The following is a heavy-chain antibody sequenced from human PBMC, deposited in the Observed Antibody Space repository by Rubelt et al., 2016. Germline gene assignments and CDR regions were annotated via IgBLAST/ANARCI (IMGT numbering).Heavy chain of an antibody. CDR2: INHSGST. V-gene: IGHV4-34*01. D-gene: IGHD6-13*01. J-gene: IGHJ4*02. Sequence: QVQLQQWGAGLLKPSETLSLTCAVYGGSFSGYYWSWIRQPPGKGLEWIGEINHSGSTHYTPSPKSRVTISVDTSKNQFSRKLSSGTAAETAVYFCARAGSSSPQGGDWGQGTRVTVSS. CDR1: GGSFSGYY. CDR3: ARAGSSSPQGGD.